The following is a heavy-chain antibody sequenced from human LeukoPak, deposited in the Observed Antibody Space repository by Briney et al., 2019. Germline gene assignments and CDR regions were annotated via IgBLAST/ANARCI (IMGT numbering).Heavy chain of an antibody. CDR1: GGSISSYY. V-gene: IGHV4-4*07. J-gene: IGHJ4*02. CDR2: IYTSGST. Sequence: SETLSLTCTASGGSISSYYWSWIRQPAGKGLEWIGRIYTSGSTNYNPSLKSRVTMSVDTSKNQFSLKLSSVTAADTAVYYCARMGRHGSGSYGTGVDYWGQGTLVTVSS. D-gene: IGHD3-10*01. CDR3: ARMGRHGSGSYGTGVDY.